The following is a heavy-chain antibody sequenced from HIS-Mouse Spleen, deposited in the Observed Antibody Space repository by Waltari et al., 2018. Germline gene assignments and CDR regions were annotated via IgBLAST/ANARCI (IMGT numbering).Heavy chain of an antibody. V-gene: IGHV4-39*07. CDR2: IYYSGST. Sequence: QLQLQESGPGLVKPSETLSLACHVSGCSISSSSYYCAWIRQPPGKGLEWIGSIYYSGSTYYNPSLKSRVTISVDTSKNQFSLKLSSVTAADTAVYYCAREIPYSSSWYDWYFDLWGRGTLVTVSS. CDR3: AREIPYSSSWYDWYFDL. J-gene: IGHJ2*01. D-gene: IGHD6-13*01. CDR1: GCSISSSSYY.